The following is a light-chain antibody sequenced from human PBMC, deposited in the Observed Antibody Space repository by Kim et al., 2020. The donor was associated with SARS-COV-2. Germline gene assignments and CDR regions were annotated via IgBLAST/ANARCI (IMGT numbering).Light chain of an antibody. CDR3: QQFHNYPYT. Sequence: SAAVGDTVTLTCRASQGISTYLAWYQQKPGKSPKLLIYEVSTLRDGVPSRFSGSRSGTDFTHTISSLQPEDFATYYCQQFHNYPYTFGQGTKLEI. V-gene: IGKV1-9*01. CDR2: EVS. CDR1: QGISTY. J-gene: IGKJ2*01.